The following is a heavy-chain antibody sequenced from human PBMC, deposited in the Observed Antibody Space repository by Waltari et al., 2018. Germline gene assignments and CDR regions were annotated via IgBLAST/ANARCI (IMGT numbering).Heavy chain of an antibody. J-gene: IGHJ4*02. Sequence: QVQLQQWGAGLLKPSETLSLTCAVYGGSFSGYYWSWLRQPPGKGLGWIGEINHSGSTNYNPSLKSRVTISVDTSKNQFSLKLSSVTAADTAVYYCARCGPYDPWALITMVRGVTPLFDYWGQGTLVTVSS. D-gene: IGHD3-10*01. CDR2: INHSGST. CDR1: GGSFSGYY. CDR3: ARCGPYDPWALITMVRGVTPLFDY. V-gene: IGHV4-34*01.